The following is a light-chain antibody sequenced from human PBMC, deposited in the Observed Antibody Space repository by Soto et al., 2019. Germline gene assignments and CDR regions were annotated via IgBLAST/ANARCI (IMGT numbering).Light chain of an antibody. CDR2: GAT. J-gene: IGKJ1*01. V-gene: IGKV3-15*01. CDR3: QQYNNWPRT. CDR1: QSVRSS. Sequence: EIVLKESPGTLSLSPGEGATLSCRASQSVRSSYLAWYQQKPGQAPRLLIHGATTRATGIPARFSGSGSGTEFTLTISSLQSEDFAVYYCQQYNNWPRTFCQGTKV.